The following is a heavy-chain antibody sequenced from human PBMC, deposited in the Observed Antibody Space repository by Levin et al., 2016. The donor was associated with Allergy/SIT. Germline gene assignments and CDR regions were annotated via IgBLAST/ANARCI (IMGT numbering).Heavy chain of an antibody. J-gene: IGHJ6*03. CDR3: ARPHFDFWSGPFSPAYMDV. CDR2: ISHTGST. V-gene: IGHV4-4*02. D-gene: IGHD3-3*01. Sequence: GSLRLSCTVSDGSINRTKWWSWVRQPPGKGLEWIGDISHTGSTNDNPSLNSRVTLSIDKSKNQFSLSLSSVTAADTAVYYCARPHFDFWSGPFSPAYMDVWGKGTTVTVSS. CDR1: DGSINRTKW.